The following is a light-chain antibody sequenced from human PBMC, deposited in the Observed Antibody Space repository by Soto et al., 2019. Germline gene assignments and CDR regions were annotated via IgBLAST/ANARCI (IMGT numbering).Light chain of an antibody. CDR1: QSLNRW. V-gene: IGKV1-5*01. Sequence: DIEMIQSPSILSASLGDRVTITFRASQSLNRWLAWYQQKPGKAPKLLIYDASSLQSGVPSRFSGSGSGTEFALTITSLQSEDFGVYFCQQYKDWPTTFGQGTKVDIK. J-gene: IGKJ1*01. CDR2: DAS. CDR3: QQYKDWPTT.